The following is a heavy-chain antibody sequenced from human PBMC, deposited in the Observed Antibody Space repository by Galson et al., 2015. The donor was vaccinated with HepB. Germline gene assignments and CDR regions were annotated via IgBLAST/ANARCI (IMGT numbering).Heavy chain of an antibody. J-gene: IGHJ4*02. CDR1: GNSFTNYW. Sequence: QSGAEVKKPGESLKISCKGSGNSFTNYWIGWVRQMPGKGLEWMGIIFLGDSDIRYSPSFHGQVTISADKSISTAYLQWSSLKASDTAMYYCARSRGVIMGVHFAYWGQGTLVSVSS. D-gene: IGHD3-10*01. CDR2: IFLGDSDI. V-gene: IGHV5-51*01. CDR3: ARSRGVIMGVHFAY.